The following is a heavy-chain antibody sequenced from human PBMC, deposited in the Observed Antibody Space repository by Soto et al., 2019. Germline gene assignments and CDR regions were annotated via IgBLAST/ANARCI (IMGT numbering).Heavy chain of an antibody. CDR3: AIDPRYSGIPFDY. J-gene: IGHJ4*02. D-gene: IGHD1-26*01. CDR1: GFTVSSNY. V-gene: IGHV3-53*01. Sequence: GGSLRLSCAASGFTVSSNYMSWVRQAPGKGLEWVSVIYSGGSTYYADSVKGRFTISRDNFKNTLYLQMNSLRAEYTAVYYCAIDPRYSGIPFDYRGQATLVTVSS. CDR2: IYSGGST.